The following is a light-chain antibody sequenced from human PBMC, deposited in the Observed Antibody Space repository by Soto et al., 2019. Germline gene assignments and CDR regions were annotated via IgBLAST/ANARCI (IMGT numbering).Light chain of an antibody. CDR1: SGHSFYI. CDR2: LEGSGSY. J-gene: IGLJ3*02. CDR3: ETWDSTTQV. V-gene: IGLV4-60*02. Sequence: QLVLTQSSSASASLGSSVKLTCTLSSGHSFYIIAWHQQQPGKAPRSLMKLEGSGSYRKESGVPDRFSGSSSGADRYPTISTLQFEDEAEYYCETWDSTTQVFGGGTKLTVL.